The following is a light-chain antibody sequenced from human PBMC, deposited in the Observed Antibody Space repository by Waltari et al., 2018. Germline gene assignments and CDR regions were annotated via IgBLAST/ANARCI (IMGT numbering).Light chain of an antibody. J-gene: IGKJ2*01. Sequence: DTQMTQSPSSLSASVGDRVTITCRASQSVSSYVNWYQQKLGKAPKLLIYAASSLQSGVPSRFSGSGSGTDFTLTISSLQPEDFATYYCQQTYSSPPEDTFGQGTKLEIK. V-gene: IGKV1-39*01. CDR1: QSVSSY. CDR3: QQTYSSPPEDT. CDR2: AAS.